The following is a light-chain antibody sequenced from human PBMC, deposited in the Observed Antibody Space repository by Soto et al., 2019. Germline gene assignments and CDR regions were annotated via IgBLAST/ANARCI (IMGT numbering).Light chain of an antibody. Sequence: EIVLTQSPGTLSLSPGERATLSCRASQSVSSSYLAWYQQKPGQAPRLLIYDASSRATGIPDRFSGSGSETDFTLTISRLEPEDFAVYYCQHYGSSRTFGQGTRWIS. J-gene: IGKJ1*01. CDR2: DAS. CDR1: QSVSSSY. CDR3: QHYGSSRT. V-gene: IGKV3-20*01.